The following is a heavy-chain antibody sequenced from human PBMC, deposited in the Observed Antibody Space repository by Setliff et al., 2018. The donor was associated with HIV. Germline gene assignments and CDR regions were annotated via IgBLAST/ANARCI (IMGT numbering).Heavy chain of an antibody. V-gene: IGHV4-59*01. CDR3: ARDLHQPGYFYYVDV. CDR2: IYYSGNT. Sequence: SETLSLTCTVSGGPFSSTSWSWIRRFPGQGLEWIGYIYYSGNTNYNPSLKSRVTISIDTSKNRFFLKLNSVTAADTAIYYCARDLHQPGYFYYVDVWGKGTAVTVSS. J-gene: IGHJ6*04. D-gene: IGHD3-16*01. CDR1: GGPFSSTS.